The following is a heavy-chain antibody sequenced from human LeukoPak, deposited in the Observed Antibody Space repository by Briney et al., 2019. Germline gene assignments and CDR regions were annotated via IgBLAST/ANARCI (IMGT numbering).Heavy chain of an antibody. Sequence: SETLSLTCTVSGYSISSGYYWGWIRQPPGKGLEWIRSIYHSGSTYYNPSLKSRVTISVDTSKNQFSLKLSSVTAADTAVYYCARGEVFGVAENVDWGQGTLVTVSS. CDR2: IYHSGST. V-gene: IGHV4-38-2*02. J-gene: IGHJ4*02. CDR3: ARGEVFGVAENVD. CDR1: GYSISSGYY. D-gene: IGHD3-3*01.